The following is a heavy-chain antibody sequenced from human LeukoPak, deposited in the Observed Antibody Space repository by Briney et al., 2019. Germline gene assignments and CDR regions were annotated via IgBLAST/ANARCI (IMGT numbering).Heavy chain of an antibody. D-gene: IGHD6-19*01. CDR1: GFTFSRYW. V-gene: IGHV4-4*07. J-gene: IGHJ1*01. CDR3: ATYTSGWTGEYFQQ. CDR2: IYTSGIT. Sequence: GSLRLSCAASGFTFSRYWMSWIRQPAGKGLEWIGRIYTSGITNYNPSLKSRVTISVDTSKNQFSLKVNSVTAADTAVYYCATYTSGWTGEYFQQWGQGTLVTVSS.